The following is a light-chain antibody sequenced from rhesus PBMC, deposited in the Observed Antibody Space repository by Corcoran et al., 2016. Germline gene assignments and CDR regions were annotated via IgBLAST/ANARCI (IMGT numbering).Light chain of an antibody. J-gene: IGKJ3*01. CDR1: QGISRF. V-gene: IGKV1-28*01. Sequence: DIQMTQSPSSLSASVGDTVTITCRASQGISRFLTWFQQTPGKAPKLLMYAASSLESGVPSRFSGSGSGTEVTLTINSLQPEAFAAYYCLQHNSYPPTIGPGTKLDIK. CDR3: LQHNSYPPT. CDR2: AAS.